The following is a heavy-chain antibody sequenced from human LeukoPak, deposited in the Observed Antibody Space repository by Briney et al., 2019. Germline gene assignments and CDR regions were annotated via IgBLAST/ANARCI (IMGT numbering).Heavy chain of an antibody. D-gene: IGHD6-13*01. CDR3: AREGLGSSWPYARFYYGMDV. CDR1: GFTVSSNY. CDR2: IYSGGST. V-gene: IGHV3-53*01. Sequence: GGSLRLSCAASGFTVSSNYMSWVRQAPGKGLEWVSVIYSGGSTYYADSVKGRFTISRDNSKNTLYLQMNSLRAEDTAVYYCAREGLGSSWPYARFYYGMDVWGQGTTVTVSS. J-gene: IGHJ6*02.